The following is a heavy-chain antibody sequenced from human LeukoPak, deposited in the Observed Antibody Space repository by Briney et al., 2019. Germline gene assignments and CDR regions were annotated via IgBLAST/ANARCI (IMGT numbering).Heavy chain of an antibody. Sequence: GGSLRLSCVVSGLRFRNYGMHWVRQAPGKGLEWAAVIYYDGSNQYYADSVKGRFTVSRDNAKNTLYLQMDSLRAEDTAVYYCATDRNSGKYYDYWGQGTLVTVSS. D-gene: IGHD1-26*01. V-gene: IGHV3-33*01. CDR1: GLRFRNYG. CDR3: ATDRNSGKYYDY. J-gene: IGHJ4*02. CDR2: IYYDGSNQ.